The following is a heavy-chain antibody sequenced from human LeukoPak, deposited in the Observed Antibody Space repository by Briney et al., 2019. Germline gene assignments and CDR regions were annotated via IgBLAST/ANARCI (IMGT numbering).Heavy chain of an antibody. J-gene: IGHJ4*02. CDR2: INHSGDT. CDR3: ARGGYGGSDY. D-gene: IGHD4-23*01. CDR1: GGSFTAFY. Sequence: SETLPLTCAVYGGSFTAFYWTWFRQPPGKSLEWIGEINHSGDTNYNPSLKSRVTISVYTSKKQLSLNLHSVTAADTAVYYCARGGYGGSDYWGQGTLVTVSS. V-gene: IGHV4-34*01.